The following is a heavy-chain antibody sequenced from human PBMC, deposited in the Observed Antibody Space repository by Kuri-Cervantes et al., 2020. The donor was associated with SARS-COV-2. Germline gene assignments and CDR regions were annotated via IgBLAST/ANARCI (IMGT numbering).Heavy chain of an antibody. J-gene: IGHJ5*02. V-gene: IGHV1-69*13. Sequence: SVKVSCKASGGTFSSYAISWVRQAPGQGLEWMGGIIPIFGTANYAQKFQGRVTITADESASTAYMELGSLRSEDTAVYYCARIKAGYCTTTICYEQNNWFDPWGQGTLVTVSS. CDR2: IIPIFGTA. CDR3: ARIKAGYCTTTICYEQNNWFDP. D-gene: IGHD2-8*01. CDR1: GGTFSSYA.